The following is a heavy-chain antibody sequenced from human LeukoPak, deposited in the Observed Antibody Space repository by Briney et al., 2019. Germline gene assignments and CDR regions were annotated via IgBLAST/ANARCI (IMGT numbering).Heavy chain of an antibody. CDR2: IRSKPYDGTT. D-gene: IGHD2-2*01. V-gene: IGHV3-49*04. CDR3: ARGGVYCSSVSCSVDY. CDR1: GFTFSSYA. J-gene: IGHJ4*02. Sequence: GGSLRLSCAASGFTFSSYAMSWVRQAPGKGLEWVGFIRSKPYDGTTENAASVKGRFIISRDDSKSIAYLQMNSLKTEDTAVYYCARGGVYCSSVSCSVDYWGQGILVTVSS.